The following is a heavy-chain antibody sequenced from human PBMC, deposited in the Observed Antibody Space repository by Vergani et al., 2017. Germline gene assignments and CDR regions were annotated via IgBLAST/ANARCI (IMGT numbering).Heavy chain of an antibody. Sequence: QVQLVQSGAEVKKPGASVKVSCKASGYTFTKYGISWVRQAPGQGLEWMGCISVYNGNTIYVKKLQGRVTMTTEKSTSTAYMELRSLRSDDTAVYYCARRVGATVGGYYYYGLDVWGQGTTVTVSS. J-gene: IGHJ6*02. D-gene: IGHD1-26*01. CDR2: ISVYNGNT. V-gene: IGHV1-18*01. CDR3: ARRVGATVGGYYYYGLDV. CDR1: GYTFTKYG.